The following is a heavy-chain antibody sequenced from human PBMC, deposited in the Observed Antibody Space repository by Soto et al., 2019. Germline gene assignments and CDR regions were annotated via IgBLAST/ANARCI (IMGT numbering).Heavy chain of an antibody. CDR3: AKGSSGFRHFDY. V-gene: IGHV3-23*01. CDR2: IGGSGDST. Sequence: EVQLLESGGNLVQPEGSLRLSCAASGFTFGNYAMTWVRQAPGKGLEWVSTIGGSGDSTYYADSVKGRFTISRDNSKNPLYLQMNGLRAEDTAIYYCAKGSSGFRHFDYWGQGALVTVSS. D-gene: IGHD3-22*01. CDR1: GFTFGNYA. J-gene: IGHJ4*02.